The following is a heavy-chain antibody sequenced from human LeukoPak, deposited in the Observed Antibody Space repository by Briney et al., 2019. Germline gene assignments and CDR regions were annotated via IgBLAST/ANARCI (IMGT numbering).Heavy chain of an antibody. CDR1: GSIFTSYW. CDR2: IDPSDSYT. CDR3: ARQKATVTPSFDY. V-gene: IGHV5-10-1*01. D-gene: IGHD4-17*01. J-gene: IGHJ4*02. Sequence: GESLKISCKGSGSIFTSYWISWVRPVPGKGLEWMGRIDPSDSYTNYSPSFQGHVTISADKSISTAYLQWSSLKASDTAMYYCARQKATVTPSFDYWGQGTLVTVSS.